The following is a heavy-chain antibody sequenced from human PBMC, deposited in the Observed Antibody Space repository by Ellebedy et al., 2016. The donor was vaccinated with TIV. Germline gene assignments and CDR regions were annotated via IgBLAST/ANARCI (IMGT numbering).Heavy chain of an antibody. J-gene: IGHJ1*01. CDR1: GFTFSSYS. Sequence: GESLKISCAASGFTFSSYSMNWVRQAPGKGLEGVSYISSSISTIDYADSVKGRFTISRDNAKNSLYLQMNGLRAEDTAVYYCARDFPAGIAAGYFQHWGQGTLVTVSS. CDR3: ARDFPAGIAAGYFQH. V-gene: IGHV3-48*04. CDR2: ISSSISTI. D-gene: IGHD6-13*01.